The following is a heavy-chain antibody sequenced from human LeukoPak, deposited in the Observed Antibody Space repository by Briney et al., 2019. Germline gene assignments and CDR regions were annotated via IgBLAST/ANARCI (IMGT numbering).Heavy chain of an antibody. V-gene: IGHV1-46*01. D-gene: IGHD6-19*01. CDR2: INPGGGST. CDR3: ARAPPTVDVFDP. CDR1: GYTFPHYF. Sequence: ASVQVSCKASGYTFPHYFMHWLRQAPGQGLEGMGIINPGGGSTTYAQNFQGRLTMTRDKSTSTFYMDLSSLGSEDTAVYYCARAPPTVDVFDPWGQGTLVTVSS. J-gene: IGHJ5*02.